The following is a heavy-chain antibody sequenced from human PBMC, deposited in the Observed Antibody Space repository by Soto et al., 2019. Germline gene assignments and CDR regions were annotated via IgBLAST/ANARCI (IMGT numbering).Heavy chain of an antibody. CDR3: VRGDCSGGSCYGALFDY. V-gene: IGHV3-7*04. CDR2: IKQDGTTK. CDR1: GFTFRNYW. Sequence: EVQLVESGGGLVQPGGSLRLSCSASGFTFRNYWMNWVRQAPGKGLEWVANIKQDGTTKSYVYSVKGRFTISRDDAQRFLYLKMNRLRAEDAAVYYCVRGDCSGGSCYGALFDYWGQGTLVAVSS. J-gene: IGHJ4*02. D-gene: IGHD2-15*01.